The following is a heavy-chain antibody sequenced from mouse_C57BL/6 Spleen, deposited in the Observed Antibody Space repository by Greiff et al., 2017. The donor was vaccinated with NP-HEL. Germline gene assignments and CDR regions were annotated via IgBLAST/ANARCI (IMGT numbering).Heavy chain of an antibody. J-gene: IGHJ2*01. Sequence: QVQLQQPGAELVKPGASVKLSCKASGYTFTSYWMQWVKQRPGQGLEWIGEIDPSDSYTNYNQKVKGKATLTVDTSSSTAYMQLSSLTSEDSAVYYCARRVLRGDFDYWGQGTTLTVSS. CDR3: ARRVLRGDFDY. CDR1: GYTFTSYW. V-gene: IGHV1-50*01. CDR2: IDPSDSYT. D-gene: IGHD1-1*01.